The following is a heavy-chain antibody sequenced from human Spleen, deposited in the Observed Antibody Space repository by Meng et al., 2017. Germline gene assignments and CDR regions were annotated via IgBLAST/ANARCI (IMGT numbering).Heavy chain of an antibody. J-gene: IGHJ4*02. D-gene: IGHD6-13*01. CDR1: GYNFPDYY. V-gene: IGHV1-2*06. CDR2: IDPKNGDT. Sequence: QVQLVQSGAEVTKPGASVKVSCKPSGYNFPDYYIHWVRQAPGHGLEWMGRIDPKNGDTHYAQKFQGRVTMTGDTSISTAYMDLSGLRSDDTAVYYCARDEDISAAGKLFGDYWGQGTLVTVSS. CDR3: ARDEDISAAGKLFGDY.